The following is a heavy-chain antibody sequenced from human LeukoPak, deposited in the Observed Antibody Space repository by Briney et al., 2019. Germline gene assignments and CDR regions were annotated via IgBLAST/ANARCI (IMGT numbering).Heavy chain of an antibody. CDR2: IYYSGST. D-gene: IGHD5-12*01. CDR3: ARWAYDQCYFDY. J-gene: IGHJ4*02. V-gene: IGHV4-39*01. CDR1: GGSISSSSYY. Sequence: PSETLSLTCTVSGGSISSSSYYWGWIRQPPGKGLEWIGSIYYSGSTYYNPSLKSRVTISVDPSKNQFSLKLSSVTAADTAVYYCARWAYDQCYFDYWGQGTLVTVSS.